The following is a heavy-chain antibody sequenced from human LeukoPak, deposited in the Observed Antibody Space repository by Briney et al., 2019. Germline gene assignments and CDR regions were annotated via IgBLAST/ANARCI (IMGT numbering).Heavy chain of an antibody. CDR3: AMDYDSSGYFSGGY. D-gene: IGHD3-22*01. Sequence: ASVRVSCKASGYTFTSYGISWVRHAPGQGLEWMGWISAYNGNTNYAQKLQGRVTMTTDTSTSTAYMELRSLRSDDTAVYYCAMDYDSSGYFSGGYWGQGTLVTVSS. V-gene: IGHV1-18*01. J-gene: IGHJ4*02. CDR2: ISAYNGNT. CDR1: GYTFTSYG.